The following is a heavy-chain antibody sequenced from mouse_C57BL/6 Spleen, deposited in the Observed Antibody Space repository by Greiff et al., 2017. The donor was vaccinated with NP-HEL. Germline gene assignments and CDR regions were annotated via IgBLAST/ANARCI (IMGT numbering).Heavy chain of an antibody. CDR3: VIYYGNYRFAY. D-gene: IGHD2-1*01. CDR1: GYTFTSYW. Sequence: QVQLQQPGAELVKPGASVKVSCKASGYTFTSYWMHWVKQRPGQGLEWIGRIHPSDSDTNYNQKFKGKATLTVDKSSSTAYMQLSSLTSEDSAVYYCVIYYGNYRFAYWGQGTLVTVSA. CDR2: IHPSDSDT. J-gene: IGHJ3*01. V-gene: IGHV1-74*01.